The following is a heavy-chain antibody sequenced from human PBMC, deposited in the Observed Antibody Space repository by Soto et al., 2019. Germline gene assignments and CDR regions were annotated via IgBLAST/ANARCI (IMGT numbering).Heavy chain of an antibody. J-gene: IGHJ4*02. D-gene: IGHD3-10*01. CDR1: GFTFSSYA. CDR3: AKVGYGSGSISYFDY. V-gene: IGHV3-23*01. Sequence: EVQLLESGGGLVQPGGSLRLSCAASGFTFSSYAMSWVRQAPGKGLEWVSAISGSGGSTYYADSVKGRFTISRDNSKNTLYLQMNSLRAEDTSVYYCAKVGYGSGSISYFDYWGQGTLVTVSS. CDR2: ISGSGGST.